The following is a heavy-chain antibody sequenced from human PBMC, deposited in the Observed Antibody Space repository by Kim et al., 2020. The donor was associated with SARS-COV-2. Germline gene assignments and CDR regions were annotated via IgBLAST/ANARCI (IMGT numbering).Heavy chain of an antibody. Sequence: STYYADSVKGRFTISRDNSQNTLYLQMNSLRAEATALYYCAKVSSSTPGYWGQGTLVTVSS. D-gene: IGHD2-2*01. J-gene: IGHJ4*02. CDR3: AKVSSSTPGY. CDR2: ST. V-gene: IGHV3-23*01.